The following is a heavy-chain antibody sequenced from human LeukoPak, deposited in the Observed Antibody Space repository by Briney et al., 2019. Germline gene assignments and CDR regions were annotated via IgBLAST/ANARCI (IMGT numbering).Heavy chain of an antibody. V-gene: IGHV1-8*01. CDR3: ARGRHPDLDYDYCVDV. D-gene: IGHD3/OR15-3a*01. J-gene: IGHJ6*03. Sequence: ASVKVSCKASGYSFTSYDFNWVRQAPGQGLEWMGWMSPNSGDTDFAQKFQGRVIMTRNTSISTAYMELNSLGSEDTAVYYCARGRHPDLDYDYCVDVWGKGTTVTVSS. CDR1: GYSFTSYD. CDR2: MSPNSGDT.